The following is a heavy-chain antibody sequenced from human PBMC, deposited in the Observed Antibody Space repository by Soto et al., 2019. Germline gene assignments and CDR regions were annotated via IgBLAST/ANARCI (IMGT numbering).Heavy chain of an antibody. CDR2: LYYSGNT. D-gene: IGHD2-15*01. Sequence: SETLSLTCTVSGGSISRSSYSWAWIRQPPGKGLEWIGTLYYSGNTYYNPSLKGRVTISVDTSKNQFSLKLSSVTAADTAVYYCATRQGGSYNWFDPWGQGTLVTVSS. J-gene: IGHJ5*02. CDR1: GGSISRSSYS. CDR3: ATRQGGSYNWFDP. V-gene: IGHV4-39*01.